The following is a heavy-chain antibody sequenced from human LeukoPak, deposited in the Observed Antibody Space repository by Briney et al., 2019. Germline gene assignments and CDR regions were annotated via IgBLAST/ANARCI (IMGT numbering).Heavy chain of an antibody. CDR1: GDSISRYY. V-gene: IGHV4-59*01. Sequence: SETLSLTCTVSGDSISRYYWSWIRQPPGKGLEWIGYIYYSGSTNYNPSLKSRVTISVDTSKNQFSLKLSSVTAADTAVYYCARDEYGSGIYNYWGQGTLVTVSS. CDR3: ARDEYGSGIYNY. CDR2: IYYSGST. D-gene: IGHD3-10*01. J-gene: IGHJ4*02.